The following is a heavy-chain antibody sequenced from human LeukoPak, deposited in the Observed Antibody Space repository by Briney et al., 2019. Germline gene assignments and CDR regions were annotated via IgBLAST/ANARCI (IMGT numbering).Heavy chain of an antibody. D-gene: IGHD5-18*01. CDR3: AISGYSYGYQYYYYYMDV. V-gene: IGHV1-69*05. Sequence: ASVKVSCKASGGTFSSYATSWVRQAPGQGLEWMGGIIPIFGTANYAQKFQGRVTITTDESTSTAYLELSSLRSEDTAVYYCAISGYSYGYQYYYYYMDVWGKGTTVTVSS. CDR1: GGTFSSYA. J-gene: IGHJ6*03. CDR2: IIPIFGTA.